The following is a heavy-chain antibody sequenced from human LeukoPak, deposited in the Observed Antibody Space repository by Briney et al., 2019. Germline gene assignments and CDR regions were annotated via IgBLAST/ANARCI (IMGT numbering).Heavy chain of an antibody. CDR3: AKESPYYSDRDYYFDY. V-gene: IGHV1-69*04. J-gene: IGHJ4*02. Sequence: ASVKVSCKASGGTFSSYAISWVRQAPGQGLEWMGRIIPILGIANYAQKFQGRVTITADKSTSTAYMELSSLRSEDTAVYYCAKESPYYSDRDYYFDYWGQGTLVTVSS. D-gene: IGHD3-22*01. CDR2: IIPILGIA. CDR1: GGTFSSYA.